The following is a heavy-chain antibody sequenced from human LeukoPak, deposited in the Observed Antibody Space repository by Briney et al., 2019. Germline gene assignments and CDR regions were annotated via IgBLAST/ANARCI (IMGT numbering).Heavy chain of an antibody. V-gene: IGHV5-10-1*01. J-gene: IGHJ5*02. CDR1: GYSFTSYW. CDR2: IDPSDSYT. CDR3: ARHLTYYFGP. D-gene: IGHD3-10*01. Sequence: GESLKISCKGSGYSFTSYWISWVRQMPGKGLEWMGRIDPSDSYTNYSPSFQGHVTISTDKSISTAYLQWSSLKASDAAMYYCARHLTYYFGPWGQGTLVTVSS.